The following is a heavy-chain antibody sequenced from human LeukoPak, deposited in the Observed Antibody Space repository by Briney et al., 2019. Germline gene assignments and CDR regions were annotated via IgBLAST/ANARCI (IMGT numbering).Heavy chain of an antibody. CDR3: ARGRYSSSINSMDV. CDR1: GGTFSSYT. V-gene: IGHV1-69*13. J-gene: IGHJ6*02. Sequence: SVKVSCKASGGTFSSYTISWVRQAPGQGLEWMGGIIPIFGSANYAQKFQGRVTITADESTSTAYMELSGLRSEDTAVYYCARGRYSSSINSMDVWGQGTTVTVSS. D-gene: IGHD6-6*01. CDR2: IIPIFGSA.